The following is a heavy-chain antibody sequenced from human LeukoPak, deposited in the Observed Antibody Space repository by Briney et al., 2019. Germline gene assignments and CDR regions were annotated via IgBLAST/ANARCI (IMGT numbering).Heavy chain of an antibody. CDR3: AKMGYDSSGYRYDAFDI. CDR1: GFTFSSYA. V-gene: IGHV3-23*01. J-gene: IGHJ3*02. CDR2: ISGSGGST. D-gene: IGHD3-22*01. Sequence: PRGSLRLSCAASGFTFSSYAMSWVRQAPGKGLEWVSAISGSGGSTYYADSVKGRFTISRDNSKNTLYLQMNSLRAEDTAVYYCAKMGYDSSGYRYDAFDIWGQGTMVTVSS.